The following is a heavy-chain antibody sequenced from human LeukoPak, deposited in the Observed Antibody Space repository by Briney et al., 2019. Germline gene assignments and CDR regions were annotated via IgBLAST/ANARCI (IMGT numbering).Heavy chain of an antibody. CDR2: INHSGST. CDR3: ARAGRGRGRNFKTFDY. V-gene: IGHV4-34*01. Sequence: SETLSLTCTVSGASISNFYWSWIRQPPGKGLEWIGEINHSGSTNYNPSLKSRVTISVDTSKNQSSLKLSSVTAADTAVYYCARAGRGRGRNFKTFDYWGQGTLVTVSS. J-gene: IGHJ4*02. D-gene: IGHD1-26*01. CDR1: GASISNFY.